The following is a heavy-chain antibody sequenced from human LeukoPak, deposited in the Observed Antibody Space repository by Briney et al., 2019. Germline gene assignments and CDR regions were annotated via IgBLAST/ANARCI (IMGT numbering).Heavy chain of an antibody. CDR1: GFTFSTYG. CDR3: AKVFFSGSYYAASDY. CDR2: ISYDGSNK. J-gene: IGHJ4*02. V-gene: IGHV3-30*18. D-gene: IGHD1-26*01. Sequence: PGRSLRLSCAASGFTFSTYGMHWVRQAPGRGLEWVAVISYDGSNKYYADSVKGRFTISRDNSKNTLYLQMNSLGAEDTAAYYCAKVFFSGSYYAASDYWGQGTLVTVSS.